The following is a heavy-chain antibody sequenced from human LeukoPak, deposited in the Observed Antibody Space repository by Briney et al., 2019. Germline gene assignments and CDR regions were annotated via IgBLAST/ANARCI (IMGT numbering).Heavy chain of an antibody. V-gene: IGHV1-2*02. D-gene: IGHD1-26*01. J-gene: IGHJ4*02. CDR2: INPNTGGT. CDR1: GYTFTAYY. Sequence: ASMKVSCKASGYTFTAYYIHWVRQAPGQGLEYMGWINPNTGGTSYAQKFQGRVTMTRDTSISTSYMDLSGLISDDTAVYYCARADSASYFDSWGQGTLVTVSS. CDR3: ARADSASYFDS.